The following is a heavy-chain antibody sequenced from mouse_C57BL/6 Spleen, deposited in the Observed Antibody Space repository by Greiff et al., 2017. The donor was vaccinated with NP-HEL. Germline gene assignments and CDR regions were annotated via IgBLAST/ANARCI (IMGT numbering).Heavy chain of an antibody. CDR3: ARRAYDYAGY. D-gene: IGHD2-4*01. Sequence: QVQLQQPGAELVKPGASVKLSCKASGYTFTSYWMQWVKQRPGQGLEWIGEIDPSDSYTNYNQKFKGKATLTVDTSSSTAYMQLSSLTSEDSAVYYSARRAYDYAGYWGQGTTLTVSS. CDR2: IDPSDSYT. V-gene: IGHV1-50*01. CDR1: GYTFTSYW. J-gene: IGHJ2*01.